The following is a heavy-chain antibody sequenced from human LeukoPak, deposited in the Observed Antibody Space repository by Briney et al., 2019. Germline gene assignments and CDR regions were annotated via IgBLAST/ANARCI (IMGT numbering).Heavy chain of an antibody. Sequence: SVKVSCKASGGTFSSYAISWVRQAPGQGLEWMGGIIPIFGTANYAQKFQGRVTITADKSTSTAYMELSSLRSEDTAVYYCARDSREYYGSGSRYWGQGTLVTVSS. CDR1: GGTFSSYA. V-gene: IGHV1-69*06. D-gene: IGHD3-10*01. J-gene: IGHJ4*02. CDR2: IIPIFGTA. CDR3: ARDSREYYGSGSRY.